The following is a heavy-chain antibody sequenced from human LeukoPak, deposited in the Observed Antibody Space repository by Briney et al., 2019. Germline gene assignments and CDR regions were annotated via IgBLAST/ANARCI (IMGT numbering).Heavy chain of an antibody. Sequence: PSETLSLTCAVYGGSFSGYYWSWIRQPPGKGLEWIGEINHSGSTNYNPSLKSRVTISGDTSKNQFSLKLSSVTAADTAVYYCARVLNDYGGPFDYWGQGTLVTVSS. D-gene: IGHD4-23*01. CDR2: INHSGST. V-gene: IGHV4-34*01. CDR1: GGSFSGYY. CDR3: ARVLNDYGGPFDY. J-gene: IGHJ4*02.